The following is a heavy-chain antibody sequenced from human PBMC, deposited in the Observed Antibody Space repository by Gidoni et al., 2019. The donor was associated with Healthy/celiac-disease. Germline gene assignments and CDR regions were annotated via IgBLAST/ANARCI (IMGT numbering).Heavy chain of an antibody. V-gene: IGHV3-11*01. CDR3: ASDSFPMSGSYGGY. Sequence: QVQLVESGGGLVQPGGALRLSCAASGLPFSDHYMSCIRQAPGKGLESVSYISSSGRTIYYADSVKGRFTISRDNAKNSLYLQMNSLRAEDTAVYYCASDSFPMSGSYGGYWGQGTLVTVSS. CDR1: GLPFSDHY. CDR2: ISSSGRTI. J-gene: IGHJ4*02. D-gene: IGHD1-26*01.